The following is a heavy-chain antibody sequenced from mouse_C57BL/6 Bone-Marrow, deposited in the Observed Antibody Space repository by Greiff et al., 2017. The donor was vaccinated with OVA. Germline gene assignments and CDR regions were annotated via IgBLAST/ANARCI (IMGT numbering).Heavy chain of an antibody. J-gene: IGHJ3*01. CDR2: IWWDDAK. Sequence: QVTLKVSGPGILQPSQSLSLSCSFSGFSLSTFGMGVGWIRPPSGKGLEWLAHIWWDDAKYYNPALKSRTTISKGTSNNQVFLMIANVDTADTATYYCARMRDYDRFAYWGQGTLVTVSA. D-gene: IGHD2-4*01. CDR1: GFSLSTFGMG. CDR3: ARMRDYDRFAY. V-gene: IGHV8-8*01.